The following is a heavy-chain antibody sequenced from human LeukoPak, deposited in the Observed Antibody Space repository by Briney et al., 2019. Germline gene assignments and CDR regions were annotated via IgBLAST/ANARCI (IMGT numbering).Heavy chain of an antibody. D-gene: IGHD3-10*01. CDR1: GGTFNSYV. V-gene: IGHV1-69*13. Sequence: SVKVSCKASGGTFNSYVISWVRQAPGQGLEWMGGILPIFATATYAQKFQGRVTIIADESTRTAYMEMSSLRSDDTAVYYCARGSVLSYGSGSYNDYWGQGTLVTVSS. J-gene: IGHJ4*02. CDR3: ARGSVLSYGSGSYNDY. CDR2: ILPIFATA.